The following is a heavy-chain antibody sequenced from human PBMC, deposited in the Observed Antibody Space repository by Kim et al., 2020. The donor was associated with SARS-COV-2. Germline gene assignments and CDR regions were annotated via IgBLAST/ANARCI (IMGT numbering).Heavy chain of an antibody. CDR1: GFTFSSYA. J-gene: IGHJ4*02. V-gene: IGHV3-23*01. Sequence: GGSLRLSCAASGFTFSSYAMSWVRQAPGKGLEWVSAISGSGGSTYYADSVKGRFTISRDNSKNTLYLQMNSLRAEDTAVYYCAKALMIVVVITPFDYWGQGTLVTVSS. CDR3: AKALMIVVVITPFDY. D-gene: IGHD3-22*01. CDR2: ISGSGGST.